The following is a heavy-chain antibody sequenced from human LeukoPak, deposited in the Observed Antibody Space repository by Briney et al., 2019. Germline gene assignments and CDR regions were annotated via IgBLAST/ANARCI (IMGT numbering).Heavy chain of an antibody. Sequence: SVKVSCKASGGTFSSYAISWVRQAPGQGLEWMGRIIPILGIANYAQKFQGRVTITADKSTSTAYMELSSLRSEDTAVYYCARVMTIFGVAYAFDIWGQGTMVTVSS. CDR3: ARVMTIFGVAYAFDI. CDR2: IIPILGIA. V-gene: IGHV1-69*04. CDR1: GGTFSSYA. J-gene: IGHJ3*02. D-gene: IGHD3-3*01.